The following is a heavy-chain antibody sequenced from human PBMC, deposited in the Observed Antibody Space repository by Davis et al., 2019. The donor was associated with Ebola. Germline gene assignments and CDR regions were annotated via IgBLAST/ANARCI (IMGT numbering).Heavy chain of an antibody. CDR3: ARVRGYSGYRYYYYGMDV. CDR2: IHHSGST. CDR1: GGSFSGYY. J-gene: IGHJ6*02. D-gene: IGHD5-12*01. Sequence: SETLSLTCAVYGGSFSGYYWSWIRPPPGKGLEWIGEIHHSGSTNYNPSLKSRVTISVDTSKNQFSRKLSSVTAADTAVYYCARVRGYSGYRYYYYGMDVWGQGTTVTVSS. V-gene: IGHV4-34*01.